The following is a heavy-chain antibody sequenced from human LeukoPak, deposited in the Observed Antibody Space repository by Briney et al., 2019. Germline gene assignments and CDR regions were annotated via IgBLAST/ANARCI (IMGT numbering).Heavy chain of an antibody. V-gene: IGHV1-69*04. D-gene: IGHD3-22*01. CDR2: IIPILGIA. CDR1: GGTFSSYA. J-gene: IGHJ3*02. Sequence: SVKVSCKASGGTFSSYAISWVRQAPGQGLEWMGRIIPILGIANYAQKFQGRVTMTRDTSISTAYMELSRLRSDDTAVYYCARAGDYYDSSGHHDAFDIWGQGTMVTVSS. CDR3: ARAGDYYDSSGHHDAFDI.